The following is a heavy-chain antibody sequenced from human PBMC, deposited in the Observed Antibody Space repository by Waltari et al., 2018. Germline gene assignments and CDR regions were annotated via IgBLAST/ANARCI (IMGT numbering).Heavy chain of an antibody. J-gene: IGHJ4*02. CDR3: TRDNWGTSDY. D-gene: IGHD7-27*01. CDR2: INPAGSAT. Sequence: EVQLVESGGGLVQPGGSLRLSCAASGFSFSGFWMHWVRQAPGKGLEWVSRINPAGSATTYADSVRGRFTSSRDDAQNTLHLQMNSLRVEDTAMYYCTRDNWGTSDYWGQGTLFTVSS. V-gene: IGHV3-74*01. CDR1: GFSFSGFW.